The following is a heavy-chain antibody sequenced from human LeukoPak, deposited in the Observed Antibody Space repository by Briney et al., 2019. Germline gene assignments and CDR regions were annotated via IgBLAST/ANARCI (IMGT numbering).Heavy chain of an antibody. CDR2: IDPSSTYI. D-gene: IGHD4-17*01. Sequence: PGGSLRLSCVASQFPLGDYYMTWIRQAPGKGLEWVSSIDPSSTYIYYADSVRGRFTISRDNAQNSLYLQVNSLRAEDTAVYYCTRGSFGDYEYWGQGTLVTVSS. J-gene: IGHJ4*02. CDR1: QFPLGDYY. V-gene: IGHV3-11*06. CDR3: TRGSFGDYEY.